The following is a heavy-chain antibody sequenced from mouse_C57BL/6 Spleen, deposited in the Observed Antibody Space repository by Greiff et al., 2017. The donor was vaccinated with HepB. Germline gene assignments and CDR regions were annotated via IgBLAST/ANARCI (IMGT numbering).Heavy chain of an antibody. CDR2: IDPGDGDT. V-gene: IGHV1-82*01. CDR3: ARDGYDYDGYYAMDY. CDR1: GYAFSSSW. D-gene: IGHD2-4*01. Sequence: VQLQESGPELVKPGASVKISCKASGYAFSSSWMNWVKQRPVKGLEWIGRIDPGDGDTNYNGKFKGKATLTADKSSSTAYMQLSSLTSEDSAVYFCARDGYDYDGYYAMDYWGQGTSVTVSS. J-gene: IGHJ4*01.